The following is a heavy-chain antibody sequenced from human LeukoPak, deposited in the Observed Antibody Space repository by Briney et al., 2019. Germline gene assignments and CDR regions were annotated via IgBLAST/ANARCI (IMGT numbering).Heavy chain of an antibody. D-gene: IGHD1-26*01. CDR3: ARDGQSGNYRDDDY. V-gene: IGHV3-20*04. CDR2: INWNGGST. Sequence: RPGGSLRLSCAASGFTFDDYCMSWVRQAPGKGLEWVSGINWNGGSTGYADSVKGRFTISRDNARNPLYLQMNGLRAEDTAMYYCARDGQSGNYRDDDYWGQGTLVTVSS. J-gene: IGHJ4*02. CDR1: GFTFDDYC.